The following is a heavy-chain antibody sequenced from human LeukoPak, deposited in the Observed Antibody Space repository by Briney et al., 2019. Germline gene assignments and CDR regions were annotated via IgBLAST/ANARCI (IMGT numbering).Heavy chain of an antibody. CDR2: IIPIFGTA. V-gene: IGHV1-69*13. J-gene: IGHJ3*02. CDR1: GGTFSSYA. Sequence: GASVKVSCKASGGTFSSYAISWVRQAPGQGLEWMGGIIPIFGTANYAQKFQGRVTITADESTSTAYMELSSLRSEDTAVYYCARDVVPAALGAFDIWGQGTMVTVSS. D-gene: IGHD2-2*01. CDR3: ARDVVPAALGAFDI.